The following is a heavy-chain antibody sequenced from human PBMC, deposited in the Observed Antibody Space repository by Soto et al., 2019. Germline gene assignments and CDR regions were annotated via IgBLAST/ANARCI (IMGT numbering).Heavy chain of an antibody. V-gene: IGHV1-69*06. J-gene: IGHJ1*01. Sequence: QVQVVQSGAEVKKPGSSVKISCKASGRIFSSFPTSWVRQVPGHGLEWMGGVISASGSVRYAPKFQGRVTMTAVNSAGIGYMELTSLTSEDTAIYYCARVGSRDAYNYVLDQWGPGTMVTVSS. CDR2: VISASGSV. CDR3: ARVGSRDAYNYVLDQ. CDR1: GRIFSSFP. D-gene: IGHD5-18*01.